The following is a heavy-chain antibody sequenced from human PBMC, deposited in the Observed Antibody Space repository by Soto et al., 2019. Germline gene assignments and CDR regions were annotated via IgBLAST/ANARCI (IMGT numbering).Heavy chain of an antibody. Sequence: ASVKVSCKASGYTFTSYAMHWVRQAPGQRLEWMGWINAGNGNTKYSQKFQGRVTITRDTSASTAYMELSSLRSEDTAVYYCARVPVRITIFGVVITELDYWGQGTLVTVS. D-gene: IGHD3-3*01. V-gene: IGHV1-3*01. J-gene: IGHJ4*02. CDR1: GYTFTSYA. CDR2: INAGNGNT. CDR3: ARVPVRITIFGVVITELDY.